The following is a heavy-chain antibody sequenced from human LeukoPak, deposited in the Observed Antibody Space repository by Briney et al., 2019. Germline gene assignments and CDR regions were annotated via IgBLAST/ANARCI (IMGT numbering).Heavy chain of an antibody. CDR2: TYYRSRWYN. D-gene: IGHD6-19*01. V-gene: IGHV6-1*01. CDR1: GDSVSSDSAA. J-gene: IGHJ5*02. CDR3: ARDGGGGWSSNWFDP. Sequence: PSQTLSLTCAISGDSVSSDSAAWNWIRQSPSRGLEWLGRTYYRSRWYNDYAVSVKSRITINPDTSKNQFSLHLNSVSPEDTAVYYCARDGGGGWSSNWFDPWGQGTLVTVSS.